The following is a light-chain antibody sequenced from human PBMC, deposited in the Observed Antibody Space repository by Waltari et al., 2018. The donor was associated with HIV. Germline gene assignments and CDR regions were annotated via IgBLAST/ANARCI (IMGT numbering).Light chain of an antibody. CDR3: LQYDNLPFT. CDR1: QDISKY. J-gene: IGKJ3*01. CDR2: DAS. Sequence: GDRVTITCQASQDISKYLHWYQQKPGKAPKVLIYDASNLQTGVPSRFSGSGSGTDFSFTIISLLPEDIATYYCLQYDNLPFTFGPGTKVDIK. V-gene: IGKV1-33*01.